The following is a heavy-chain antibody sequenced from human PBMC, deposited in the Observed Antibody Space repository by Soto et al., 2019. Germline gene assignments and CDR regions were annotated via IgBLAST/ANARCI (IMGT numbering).Heavy chain of an antibody. Sequence: QVPLVESGGGVVQPGRSLRLSCVASGFTFSNNGIHWVRQAPGKGLEWVAVISSDGSKKYYADSVKGRFTISRDNSKNKLYLQMNSLIAEDTAVYYCAMDLYGGSSRFDYWGQGTLVTVSS. D-gene: IGHD2-15*01. V-gene: IGHV3-30*03. CDR3: AMDLYGGSSRFDY. CDR2: ISSDGSKK. J-gene: IGHJ4*02. CDR1: GFTFSNNG.